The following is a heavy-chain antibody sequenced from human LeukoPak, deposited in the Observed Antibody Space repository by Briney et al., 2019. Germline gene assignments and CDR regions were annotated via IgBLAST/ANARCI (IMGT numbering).Heavy chain of an antibody. J-gene: IGHJ4*02. CDR3: ARGRRSGYSYGFYFDY. V-gene: IGHV3-66*01. Sequence: GGSLRLSCAASGFTVSSNYMNWVRQAPGKGLEWVSVIYNADTTFYADSVKGRFSISRDNSKNTLHLQMNSLRAEDTAVYFCARGRRSGYSYGFYFDYWGQGTLVTVSS. CDR2: IYNADTT. CDR1: GFTVSSNY. D-gene: IGHD5-18*01.